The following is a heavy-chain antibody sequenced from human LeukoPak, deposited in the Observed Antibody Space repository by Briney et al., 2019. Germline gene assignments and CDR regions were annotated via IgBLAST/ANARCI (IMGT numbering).Heavy chain of an antibody. CDR1: GGSISSGGYY. D-gene: IGHD3-22*01. J-gene: IGHJ3*02. Sequence: RSSETLSLTCTVSGGSISSGGYYWSWIRQHPGKGLEWIGYIYYSGSTYYNPSLKSRVTISVDTSKNQFSLKLSSVTAADTAVYYCARVPDYDSSGYSLPLDAFDIWGQGTMVTVSS. CDR2: IYYSGST. CDR3: ARVPDYDSSGYSLPLDAFDI. V-gene: IGHV4-31*03.